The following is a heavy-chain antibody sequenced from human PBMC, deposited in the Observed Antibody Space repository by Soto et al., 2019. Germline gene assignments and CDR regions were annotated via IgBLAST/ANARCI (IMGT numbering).Heavy chain of an antibody. CDR3: ARGSTDSYPGSRIFDF. CDR1: GLTFGSRA. V-gene: IGHV3-23*01. J-gene: IGHJ4*02. CDR2: ITDTGGDA. Sequence: GGSLRLSCVASGLTFGSRAMSWVRQAPGEGLQWVSTITDTGGDAKYADSVRGRFVISRDDSKKTLYLQMTSLTAEDSAMYFCARGSTDSYPGSRIFDFWGRGTLVTVSS. D-gene: IGHD3-10*01.